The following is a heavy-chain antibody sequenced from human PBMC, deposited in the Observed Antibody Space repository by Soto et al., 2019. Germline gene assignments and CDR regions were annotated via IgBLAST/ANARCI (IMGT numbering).Heavy chain of an antibody. CDR1: GGSVSSGSYY. V-gene: IGHV4-61*01. CDR3: ARDPDVGWFDP. CDR2: IYYSGST. J-gene: IGHJ5*02. Sequence: SETLSLTCTVSGGSVSSGSYYWSWIRQPPGKGLEWIGYIYYSGSTNYNPSLKSRVTISVDTSKNQFSLKLSSVTAADTAVYYCARDPDVGWFDPWGQGTLVTVS.